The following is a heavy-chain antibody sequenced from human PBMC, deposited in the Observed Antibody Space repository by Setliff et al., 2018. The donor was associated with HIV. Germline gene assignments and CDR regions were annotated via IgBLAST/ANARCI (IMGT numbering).Heavy chain of an antibody. CDR3: ARVPYSYRYDWNVFDI. D-gene: IGHD5-18*01. V-gene: IGHV4-34*01. CDR1: GGSFSGYY. Sequence: PSETLSLTCAVYGGSFSGYYWNRIRQTPGKGLEWIGEINHSGSTIYNPSLKSRVTISVDTSKNQFSLKLNSVTAADTAVYYCARVPYSYRYDWNVFDIWGQGTMVTVSS. J-gene: IGHJ3*02. CDR2: INHSGST.